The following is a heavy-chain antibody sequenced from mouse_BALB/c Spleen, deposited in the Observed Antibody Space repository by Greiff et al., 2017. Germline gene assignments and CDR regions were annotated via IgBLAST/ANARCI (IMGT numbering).Heavy chain of an antibody. Sequence: QVQLQQSGPGLVAPSQSLSITCTVSGFSLTSYGVHWVRQPPGKGLEWLGVIWAGGSTNYNSALMSRLSISKDNSKSQVFLKMNSLQTDDTAMYYCARAYYRYGSYAMDYWGQGTSVTVSS. CDR3: ARAYYRYGSYAMDY. V-gene: IGHV2-9*02. D-gene: IGHD2-14*01. J-gene: IGHJ4*01. CDR1: GFSLTSYG. CDR2: IWAGGST.